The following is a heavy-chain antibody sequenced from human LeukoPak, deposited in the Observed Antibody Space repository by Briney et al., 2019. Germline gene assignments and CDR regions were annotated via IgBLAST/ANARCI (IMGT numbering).Heavy chain of an antibody. D-gene: IGHD6-19*01. CDR3: ARDRPSYSSGWYGSGWFDP. Sequence: SVKVSCKASGGTFSSYAISWVRQAPGQGLEWMGGIIPIFGTANYAQKFQGRVTITADKSTSTAYMELSSLRSEDTAVYYCARDRPSYSSGWYGSGWFDPWGQGTLVTVSS. CDR1: GGTFSSYA. V-gene: IGHV1-69*06. J-gene: IGHJ5*02. CDR2: IIPIFGTA.